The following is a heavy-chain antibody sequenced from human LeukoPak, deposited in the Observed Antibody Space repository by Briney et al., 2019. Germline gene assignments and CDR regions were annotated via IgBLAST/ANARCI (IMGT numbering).Heavy chain of an antibody. CDR3: AREGISSGSSSPFDY. J-gene: IGHJ4*02. D-gene: IGHD6-6*01. Sequence: GRSLRLSCAASGFTFSSYGMHWVRQAPGKGLEWVAVIWYDGSNKYYADSVKGRFTISRDNSKNTLYLQMNSLRAEDTAVYYCAREGISSGSSSPFDYWGQGTLVTVSS. CDR1: GFTFSSYG. V-gene: IGHV3-33*01. CDR2: IWYDGSNK.